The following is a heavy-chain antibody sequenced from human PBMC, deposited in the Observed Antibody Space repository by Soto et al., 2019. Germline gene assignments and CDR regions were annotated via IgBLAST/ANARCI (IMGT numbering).Heavy chain of an antibody. CDR1: GFTFSSYA. J-gene: IGHJ4*02. CDR2: ISGSGGST. V-gene: IGHV3-23*01. D-gene: IGHD2-2*01. Sequence: GGSLRLSCAASGFTFSSYAMSWVRQAPGKGLEWVSAISGSGGSTYYADSVKGRFTISRDNSKNTLYLQMNSLRAEDTAVYYCANGPSRGGYCSSTSCPGLDYWGQGTLVTVSS. CDR3: ANGPSRGGYCSSTSCPGLDY.